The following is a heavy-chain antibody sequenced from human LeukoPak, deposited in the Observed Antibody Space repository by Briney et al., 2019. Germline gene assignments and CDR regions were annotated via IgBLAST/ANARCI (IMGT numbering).Heavy chain of an antibody. D-gene: IGHD5-24*01. CDR2: ISSSSSYI. CDR1: GFTFSSYS. CDR3: ARDASGWLQLPFDY. Sequence: GGSLRLSCAASGFTFSSYSMNWVRQAPGKGLEWVSSISSSSSYIYYADSVKGRFTISKDNAKNSLYLQMNSLRAEDTAVYYCARDASGWLQLPFDYWGQGTLVTVSS. V-gene: IGHV3-21*01. J-gene: IGHJ4*02.